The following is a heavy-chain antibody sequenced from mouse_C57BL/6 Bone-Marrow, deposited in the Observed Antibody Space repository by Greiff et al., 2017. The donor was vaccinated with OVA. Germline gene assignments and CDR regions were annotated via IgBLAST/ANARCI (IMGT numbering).Heavy chain of an antibody. V-gene: IGHV7-1*01. Sequence: EVQVVESGGGLVQSGRSLRLSCATSGFTFSDFYMEWVRQAPGKGLEWIAASRNKANDYTTEYSASVKGRFIVSRDTSQSILYLQMNALRADDTAIYYGARDALGTPRWYVDVWGTGTTVTVSS. CDR3: ARDALGTPRWYVDV. D-gene: IGHD3-3*01. CDR1: GFTFSDFY. J-gene: IGHJ1*03. CDR2: SRNKANDYTT.